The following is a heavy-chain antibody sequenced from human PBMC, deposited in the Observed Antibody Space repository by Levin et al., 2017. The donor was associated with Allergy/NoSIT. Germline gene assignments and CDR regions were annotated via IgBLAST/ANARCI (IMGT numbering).Heavy chain of an antibody. CDR2: INPNSGVT. Sequence: ASVKVSCKASGYTFTAYYIHWVRQAPGQGLEWMGWINPNSGVTNYAQRFLGRVTMTRDTSINTAYMELPSLRSDDTAVYYCARWASGDYEPLGWGQGTLVTVSS. V-gene: IGHV1-2*02. D-gene: IGHD4-17*01. J-gene: IGHJ4*02. CDR1: GYTFTAYY. CDR3: ARWASGDYEPLG.